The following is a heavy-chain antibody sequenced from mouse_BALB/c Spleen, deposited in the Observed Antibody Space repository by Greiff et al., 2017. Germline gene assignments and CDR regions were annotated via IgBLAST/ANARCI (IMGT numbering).Heavy chain of an antibody. CDR1: GFTFSSFG. V-gene: IGHV5-17*02. CDR3: ARRTTMITTVYYAMDY. Sequence: EVHLVESGGGLVQPGGSRKLSCAASGFTFSSFGMHWVRQAPEKGLEWVAYISSGSSTIYYADTVKGRFTISRDNPKNTLFLQMTSLRSEDTAMYYCARRTTMITTVYYAMDYWGQGTSVTVSS. J-gene: IGHJ4*01. CDR2: ISSGSSTI. D-gene: IGHD2-4*01.